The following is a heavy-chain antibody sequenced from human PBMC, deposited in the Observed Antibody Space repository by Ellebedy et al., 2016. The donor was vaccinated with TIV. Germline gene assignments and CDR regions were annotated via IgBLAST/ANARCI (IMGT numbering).Heavy chain of an antibody. CDR1: GVTFSSYG. V-gene: IGHV3-21*06. J-gene: IGHJ4*02. Sequence: GESLKISXTVSGVTFSSYGMTWIRQAPGRGLEWVASISSSSNYIEYAASVKGRFTISRDNANSVVYLQMNSLTAEDTAVYFCARELEVVDFEYWGQGTVVNVSS. CDR3: ARELEVVDFEY. D-gene: IGHD2-8*02. CDR2: ISSSSNYI.